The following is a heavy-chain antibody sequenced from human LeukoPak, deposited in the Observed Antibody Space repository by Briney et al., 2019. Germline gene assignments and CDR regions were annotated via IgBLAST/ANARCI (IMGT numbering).Heavy chain of an antibody. J-gene: IGHJ4*02. CDR2: IYYSGRT. CDR3: ARERLDTAMVRALSYFDY. CDR1: GGSIRSYY. D-gene: IGHD5-18*01. Sequence: SETLSLTCTVSGGSIRSYYWSWIRQPPGKGREWIGYIYYSGRTNYNPSLKSRVTISVDTSKNQFSLKRSSVTAADTAVYYCARERLDTAMVRALSYFDYWGQGTLVTVSS. V-gene: IGHV4-59*01.